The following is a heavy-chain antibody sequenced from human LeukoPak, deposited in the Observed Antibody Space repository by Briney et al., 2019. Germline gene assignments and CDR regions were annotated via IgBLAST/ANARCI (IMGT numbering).Heavy chain of an antibody. J-gene: IGHJ5*02. D-gene: IGHD6-13*01. CDR3: ARMVRASPGYSSTLLNWFDP. Sequence: GGSLRLSCAASGFTFSSYSMNWVRQAPGKGLGWVSSISSSSSYIYYADSVKGRFTISRDNAKNSLYLQMNSLRAEDTAVYYCARMVRASPGYSSTLLNWFDPWGQGTLVIVSS. CDR1: GFTFSSYS. V-gene: IGHV3-21*01. CDR2: ISSSSSYI.